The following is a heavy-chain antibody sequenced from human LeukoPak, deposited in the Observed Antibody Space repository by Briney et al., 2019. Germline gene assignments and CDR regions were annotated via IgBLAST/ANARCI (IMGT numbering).Heavy chain of an antibody. V-gene: IGHV3-15*01. CDR2: IRSRADGGTA. D-gene: IGHD3-3*01. CDR1: GFTFSSYS. CDR3: AKHIYGVVSIQQ. Sequence: GGSLRLSCAASGFTFSSYSMTWVRQAPVKGLEWVGRIRSRADGGTAEYATAVEGRFTISRDDSTNTLYLHMSNVKTEDTAVYYCAKHIYGVVSIQQWGQGTLVTVSS. J-gene: IGHJ1*01.